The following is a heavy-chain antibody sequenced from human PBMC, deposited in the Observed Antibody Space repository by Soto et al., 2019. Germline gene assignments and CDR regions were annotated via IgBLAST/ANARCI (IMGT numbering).Heavy chain of an antibody. D-gene: IGHD3-16*01. V-gene: IGHV3-21*01. Sequence: PWVSLRLSCAASGFTFNSYSMNWVRQAPGKGLEWVSSISSSSSYIYYADSVKGRFTISRDNAKNSLYLQMNSLRAEDTAVYYCARFFFGYYGMDVWGQGTTVTVSS. CDR2: ISSSSSYI. CDR3: ARFFFGYYGMDV. J-gene: IGHJ6*02. CDR1: GFTFNSYS.